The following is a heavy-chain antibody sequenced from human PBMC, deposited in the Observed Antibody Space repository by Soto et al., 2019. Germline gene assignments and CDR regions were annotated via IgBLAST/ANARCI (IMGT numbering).Heavy chain of an antibody. D-gene: IGHD6-6*01. J-gene: IGHJ5*02. CDR2: IYYSGST. CDR3: ARGRLAASLDP. CDR1: GGSISSYY. Sequence: SETLSLTCTVSGGSISSYYWSWIRQPPGKGLEWIGYIYYSGSTNYNPSLKSRVTISVDTSKNQFSLKLSSVTASDTAVYYCARGRLAASLDPWGQGTLVTVSS. V-gene: IGHV4-59*12.